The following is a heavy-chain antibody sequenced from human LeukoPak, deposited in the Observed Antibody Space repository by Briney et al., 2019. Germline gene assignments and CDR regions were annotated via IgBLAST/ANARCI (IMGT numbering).Heavy chain of an antibody. CDR3: ARNREVGATFEYYFDY. CDR1: GFTLSRYG. Sequence: PGRPLRLSCAAPGFTLSRYGMHWVRQAPGKGLEWVAVIWSDGNNKYYADSVKGRFTISRDNSKNTLFLQMNSLRAEDTAVYYCARNREVGATFEYYFDYWGQGTPVTVSS. CDR2: IWSDGNNK. V-gene: IGHV3-33*01. D-gene: IGHD1-26*01. J-gene: IGHJ4*02.